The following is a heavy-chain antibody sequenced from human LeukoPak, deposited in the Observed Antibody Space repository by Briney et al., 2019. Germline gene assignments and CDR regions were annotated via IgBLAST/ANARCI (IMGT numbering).Heavy chain of an antibody. V-gene: IGHV4-34*01. CDR2: INHSGST. CDR1: GGSFSGYY. Sequence: PSETLSLTCAVSGGSFSGYYWSWIRQPPGKGLEWIGEINHSGSTNYNPSLKSRVTISVDTSKNQFSLKLSSVTAADTAVYYCARDVFPIALFLFDYWGQGTLVTVSS. CDR3: ARDVFPIALFLFDY. D-gene: IGHD2/OR15-2a*01. J-gene: IGHJ4*02.